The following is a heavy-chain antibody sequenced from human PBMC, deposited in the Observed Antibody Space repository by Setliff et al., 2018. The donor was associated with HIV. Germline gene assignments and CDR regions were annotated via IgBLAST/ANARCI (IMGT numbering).Heavy chain of an antibody. CDR1: GGAFSSYA. D-gene: IGHD3-22*01. J-gene: IGHJ3*02. CDR3: ARDPGYYDSSGERLDAFDI. CDR2: SIPILGMG. V-gene: IGHV1-69*10. Sequence: SVKVSCKASGGAFSSYALSWVRQAPGQGLEWMGGSIPILGMGNDEQAQKFKGRVTLTTETSTSIAYMELRSLTSDDTAVYYCARDPGYYDSSGERLDAFDIWVKGQWSPSPQ.